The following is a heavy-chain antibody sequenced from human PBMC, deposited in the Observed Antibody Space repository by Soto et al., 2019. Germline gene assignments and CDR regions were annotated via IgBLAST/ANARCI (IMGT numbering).Heavy chain of an antibody. Sequence: PGGSLRLSCAASGFTFSSDCMNWVRQSPGKGLEWVSRIISGGSRVSYADFVKGRFTITRDNVKNILYLEMHSLTADDTAVYYCARERTSKGGMDIWGQGTTVTVSS. CDR2: IISGGSRV. J-gene: IGHJ6*02. V-gene: IGHV3-74*01. CDR3: ARERTSKGGMDI. CDR1: GFTFSSDC.